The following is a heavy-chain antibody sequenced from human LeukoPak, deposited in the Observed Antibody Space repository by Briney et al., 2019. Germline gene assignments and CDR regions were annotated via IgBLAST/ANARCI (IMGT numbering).Heavy chain of an antibody. V-gene: IGHV3-30*18. CDR3: AKGLRWFGDFYFNFFDY. CDR2: ISYDGGKR. Sequence: GGSLRLSCAASGFTFSTYGMHWVRQAPGKGLEWVAFISYDGGKRFFGESVKGRFTIARDNSENTVSLQMNTLKTEDTAVYYCAKGLRWFGDFYFNFFDYWGQGILVTVSS. D-gene: IGHD3-10*01. J-gene: IGHJ4*02. CDR1: GFTFSTYG.